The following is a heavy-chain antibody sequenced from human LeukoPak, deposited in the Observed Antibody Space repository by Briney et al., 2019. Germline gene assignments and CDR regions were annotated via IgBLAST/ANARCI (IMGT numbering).Heavy chain of an antibody. J-gene: IGHJ3*02. CDR2: IYYSGST. D-gene: IGHD1-14*01. V-gene: IGHV4-39*01. CDR3: ARPRDNGPRRAFDI. Sequence: SETLSLTCTVSGGSLTSSTSDYWGWIRQPPGKGLEWIGSIYYSGSTYYNPSPKSRVTISVDTSKNQFSLKLSSVTAADTAVYYCARPRDNGPRRAFDIWGQGTVVTVSS. CDR1: GGSLTSSTSDY.